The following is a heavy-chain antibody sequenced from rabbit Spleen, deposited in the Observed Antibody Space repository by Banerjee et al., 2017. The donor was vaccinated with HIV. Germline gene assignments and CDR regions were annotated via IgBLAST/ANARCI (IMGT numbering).Heavy chain of an antibody. V-gene: IGHV1S45*01. Sequence: QEQLVESGGGLVQPEGSLTLTCTTSGFSFSSTYYMCWVHQAPGKGLDWISCIAGSSSGFTYSATWAKGRFTCSKTSSTTVTLQMTSLTVADTATYFCARNYVNVFDPWGQGTLVTVS. CDR3: ARNYVNVFDP. CDR1: GFSFSSTYY. J-gene: IGHJ2*01. D-gene: IGHD1-1*01. CDR2: IAGSSSGFT.